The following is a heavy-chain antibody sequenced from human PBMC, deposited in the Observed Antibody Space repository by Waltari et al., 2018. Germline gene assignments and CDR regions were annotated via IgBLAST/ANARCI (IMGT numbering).Heavy chain of an antibody. CDR1: GGSISSYY. CDR3: ARDIVVVPAAMSYWYFDL. Sequence: QVQLQESGPGLVKPSQTLSLTCTVSGGSISSYYWSWIRQPPGKGLEWIGYIYYSGSTNYNPSLKSRVTISVDTSKNQFSLKLSSVTAADTAVYYCARDIVVVPAAMSYWYFDLWGRGTLVTVSS. J-gene: IGHJ2*01. D-gene: IGHD2-2*01. CDR2: IYYSGST. V-gene: IGHV4-59*01.